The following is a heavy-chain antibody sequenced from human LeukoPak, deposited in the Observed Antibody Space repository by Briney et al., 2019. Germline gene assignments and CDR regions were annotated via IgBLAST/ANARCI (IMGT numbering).Heavy chain of an antibody. J-gene: IGHJ4*02. CDR2: ISYDGSNE. CDR1: GFTFSSYG. V-gene: IGHV3-30*03. Sequence: PGGSLRLSCVASGFTFSSYGMHWVRQAPGKGLEWVAVISYDGSNEYYADSVKGRFTISRDNAKNSLYLQMNSLRVDDTAVYYCARDFDWGQGTLVTVSS. CDR3: ARDFD.